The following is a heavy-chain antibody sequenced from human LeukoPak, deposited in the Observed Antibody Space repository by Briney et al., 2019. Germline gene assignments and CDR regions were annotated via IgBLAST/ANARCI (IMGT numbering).Heavy chain of an antibody. CDR2: INPDSGGT. D-gene: IGHD6-19*01. Sequence: ASVKVSCKASGYTFTSYGINWVRQAPGQGPEWMGWINPDSGGTNYAQKFQGRVTMTRDTSIRTAYMELSRLRSDDTAVYYCARVLFYSSGNKSNRVDYWGQGTLVTVSS. CDR1: GYTFTSYG. CDR3: ARVLFYSSGNKSNRVDY. V-gene: IGHV1-2*02. J-gene: IGHJ4*02.